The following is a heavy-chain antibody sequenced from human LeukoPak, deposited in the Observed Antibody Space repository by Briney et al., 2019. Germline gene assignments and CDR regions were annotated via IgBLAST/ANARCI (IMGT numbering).Heavy chain of an antibody. V-gene: IGHV4-34*01. D-gene: IGHD5-18*01. CDR2: IYYSGST. Sequence: PSETLSLTCAVYGGSFSGYYWSWIRQPPGKGLEWIGSIYYSGSTYYNPSLKSRVTISVDTSKNQFSLKLSSVTAADTAVYYCARSLDTAMVSSFDYWGQGTLVTVSS. CDR1: GGSFSGYY. CDR3: ARSLDTAMVSSFDY. J-gene: IGHJ4*02.